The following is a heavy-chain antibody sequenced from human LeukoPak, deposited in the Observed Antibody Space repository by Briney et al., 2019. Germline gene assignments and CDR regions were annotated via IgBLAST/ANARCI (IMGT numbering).Heavy chain of an antibody. V-gene: IGHV1-18*01. Sequence: ASVKVSCKASGYTFTSYGISWVRQAPGQGLEWMGWISAYNGNTNYAQKLQGRVTMTTDTSTSTAYMELRSLRSDDTAVYYCARDHGGTGNENTYFDYWGQGTLVTVSS. CDR1: GYTFTSYG. J-gene: IGHJ4*02. CDR2: ISAYNGNT. D-gene: IGHD3-10*01. CDR3: ARDHGGTGNENTYFDY.